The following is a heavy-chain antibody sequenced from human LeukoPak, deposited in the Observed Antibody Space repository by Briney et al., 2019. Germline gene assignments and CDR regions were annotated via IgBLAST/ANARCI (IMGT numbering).Heavy chain of an antibody. CDR1: GGSVSTISHF. Sequence: PSETLSLTCTVSGGSVSTISHFWDWVRQPPGKGLEWIVSLSDTGTTYYNPSLENRVTMSVDTSKNQFSLKLISVTAADTAVYYCARRDHTGRSHAWFDPWGQGTLVTVSS. D-gene: IGHD1-14*01. J-gene: IGHJ5*02. V-gene: IGHV4-39*01. CDR2: LSDTGTT. CDR3: ARRDHTGRSHAWFDP.